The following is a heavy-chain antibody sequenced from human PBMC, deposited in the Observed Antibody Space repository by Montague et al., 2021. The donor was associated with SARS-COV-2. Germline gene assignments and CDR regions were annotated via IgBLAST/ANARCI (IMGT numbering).Heavy chain of an antibody. CDR3: ARGNSHYYGSGSYYAHYYGMDV. J-gene: IGHJ6*02. Sequence: SETLSLTCAVYGGSFSGHYWSWIRQPPGKGLEWIGEIIHSGSTNXNPSLKSRVTISVDTSKNQFSLKLSSVTAADTAVYYCARGNSHYYGSGSYYAHYYGMDVWGQGTTVTVSS. CDR2: IIHSGST. D-gene: IGHD3-10*01. CDR1: GGSFSGHY. V-gene: IGHV4-34*01.